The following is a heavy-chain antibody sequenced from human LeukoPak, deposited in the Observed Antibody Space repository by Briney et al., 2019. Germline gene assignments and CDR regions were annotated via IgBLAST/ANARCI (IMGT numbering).Heavy chain of an antibody. Sequence: ASVKVSCKASGGTFSSYAISWVRQAPGQGLEWMGRIIPILGIANYAQKFQGRVTITADKSTSTAYMELSSLRSEDTAVYYCARDYDFWSGSPPAWGQGTLVTVSS. CDR3: ARDYDFWSGSPPA. D-gene: IGHD3-3*01. V-gene: IGHV1-69*04. CDR2: IIPILGIA. CDR1: GGTFSSYA. J-gene: IGHJ5*02.